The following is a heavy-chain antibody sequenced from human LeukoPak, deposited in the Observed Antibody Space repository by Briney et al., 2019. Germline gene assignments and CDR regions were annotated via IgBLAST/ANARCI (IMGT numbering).Heavy chain of an antibody. CDR1: GVTFSSYS. V-gene: IGHV3-21*01. Sequence: GGSLRLSCAASGVTFSSYSMNWVRQAPGKGLEWVSSISSRSTYIYYADSVKGRSTISRDNAKNSLYLQMNSLRAEDTAVYYCARDWFHAIDYWGQGTLVTVSS. CDR3: ARDWFHAIDY. CDR2: ISSRSTYI. J-gene: IGHJ4*02. D-gene: IGHD2/OR15-2a*01.